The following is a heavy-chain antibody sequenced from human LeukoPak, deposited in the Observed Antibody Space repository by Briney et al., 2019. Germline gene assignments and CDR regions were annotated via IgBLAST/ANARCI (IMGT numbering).Heavy chain of an antibody. D-gene: IGHD3-10*01. Sequence: SETLSLTCTVPGGSTCSFYWRWIWQPAGKGLEWTGRIYTSGRTNYNPSLKSRVTMSVDTSKNQFSLKLSSVTAADTAVYYCARARVWFGDLFDYWGQGTLVTVSS. CDR2: IYTSGRT. CDR3: ARARVWFGDLFDY. CDR1: GGSTCSFY. J-gene: IGHJ4*02. V-gene: IGHV4-4*07.